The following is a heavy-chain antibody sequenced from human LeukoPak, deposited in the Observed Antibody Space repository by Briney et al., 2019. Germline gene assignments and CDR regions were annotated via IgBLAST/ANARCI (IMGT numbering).Heavy chain of an antibody. CDR3: AYSGYDSHYYYYMDV. J-gene: IGHJ6*03. CDR2: IHHSGTT. Sequence: SGTLSLTCAVSGGSISSSNWWNWVRQPPGKGLEWIGEIHHSGTTHYNPSLKSRLTISVDTSKNQFSLKLSSVTAADTAVYYCAYSGYDSHYYYYMDVWGKGTTVTISS. D-gene: IGHD5-12*01. CDR1: GGSISSSNW. V-gene: IGHV4-4*02.